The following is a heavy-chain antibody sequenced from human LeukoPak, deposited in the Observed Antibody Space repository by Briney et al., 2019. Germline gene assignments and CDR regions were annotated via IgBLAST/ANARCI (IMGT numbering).Heavy chain of an antibody. CDR3: ARGGYASGSYSAHFDN. Sequence: GGSLRLSCAASGFTASSNYMTWVRQAPGKGLEWVSVIYGGGSTYYADSVKGRFTISRDNSKNTLYLQMNSLRAEDTAVYYCARGGYASGSYSAHFDNWGQGTLVTVSS. CDR2: IYGGGST. V-gene: IGHV3-53*01. J-gene: IGHJ4*02. D-gene: IGHD3-10*01. CDR1: GFTASSNY.